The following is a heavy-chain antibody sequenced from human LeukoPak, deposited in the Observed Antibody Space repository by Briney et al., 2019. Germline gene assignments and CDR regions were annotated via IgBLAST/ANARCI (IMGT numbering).Heavy chain of an antibody. D-gene: IGHD3-10*01. CDR2: INPSGGST. CDR3: ARDIYTSGSLGY. J-gene: IGHJ4*02. CDR1: GYSFTSYY. Sequence: GASVKVSCNASGYSFTSYYIHWVRQAPGQGLEWMGIINPSGGSTSYAPKSQGRVTMTRDTSTSTVYMELSSLRSEDTAVYYCARDIYTSGSLGYWGQGTLVTVSS. V-gene: IGHV1-46*01.